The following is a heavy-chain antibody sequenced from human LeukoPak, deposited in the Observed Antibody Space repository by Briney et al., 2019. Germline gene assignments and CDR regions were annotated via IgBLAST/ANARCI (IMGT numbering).Heavy chain of an antibody. D-gene: IGHD3-3*01. CDR3: AKDLYYDFWSGYDY. J-gene: IGHJ4*02. CDR1: GFTFSSYA. Sequence: GGSLRLSCVASGFTFSSYAMSWVRQAPGKGLEWVSAISGSGGSTYYADSVKGRFTISRDNSKNTLYLQMNSLRAEDTAVYYCAKDLYYDFWSGYDYWGQGTLVTVSS. V-gene: IGHV3-23*01. CDR2: ISGSGGST.